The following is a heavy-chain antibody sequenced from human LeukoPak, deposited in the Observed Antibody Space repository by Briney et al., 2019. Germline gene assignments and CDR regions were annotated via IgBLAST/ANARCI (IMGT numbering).Heavy chain of an antibody. CDR2: INHSGST. Sequence: SETLSLTCAVYGGSFSGYYWSWIRQPPGKGLEWMGEINHSGSTNYNPSLKSRVTISVDTSKNQFSLELSSVTAADTAVYYRARFRYWGGFDYWGQGTLVTVSS. V-gene: IGHV4-34*01. D-gene: IGHD7-27*01. CDR1: GGSFSGYY. J-gene: IGHJ4*02. CDR3: ARFRYWGGFDY.